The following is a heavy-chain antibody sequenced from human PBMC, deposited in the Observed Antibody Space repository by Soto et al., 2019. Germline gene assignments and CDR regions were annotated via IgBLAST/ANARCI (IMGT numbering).Heavy chain of an antibody. V-gene: IGHV5-51*01. CDR1: GYSFTSYW. Sequence: GESLKISCKGSGYSFTSYWIGWVRQMPGKGLEWMGIIYPGDSDTRYSPSFQGQVTISAHKSISTAYLQWSSLKASDTAMYYCARKGPLSGIAARPDYYDDYGMDVWGQGTTVTVSS. CDR3: ARKGPLSGIAARPDYYDDYGMDV. J-gene: IGHJ6*02. D-gene: IGHD6-6*01. CDR2: IYPGDSDT.